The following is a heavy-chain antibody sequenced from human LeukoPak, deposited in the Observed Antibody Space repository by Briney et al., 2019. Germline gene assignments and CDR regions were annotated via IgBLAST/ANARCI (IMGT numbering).Heavy chain of an antibody. CDR1: GFPFSDRY. D-gene: IGHD2-15*01. CDR3: AREVWCSGGSCYYFDY. V-gene: IGHV3-11*04. CDR2: ISSSSSTI. J-gene: IGHJ4*02. Sequence: GGSLRLSCAAAGFPFSDRYMSWVRQAPGKGLEWVSYISSSSSTIYYADSVKGRFTISRDNAKNSLYLQMNSLRAEDTAVYYCAREVWCSGGSCYYFDYWGQGTLVTVSS.